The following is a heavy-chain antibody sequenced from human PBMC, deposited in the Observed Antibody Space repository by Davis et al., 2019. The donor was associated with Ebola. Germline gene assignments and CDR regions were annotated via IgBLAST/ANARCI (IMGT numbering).Heavy chain of an antibody. CDR1: GSTFSNYW. V-gene: IGHV3-7*01. CDR3: GRLNWNLRTYDY. D-gene: IGHD1-1*01. CDR2: IKQDGSEK. Sequence: GESLKISCAASGSTFSNYWMSWVRQAPGKGLEWVANIKQDGSEKYYVDSMKGRFTISRDNAKNSLYLQMNSLRAEDTAVYYCGRLNWNLRTYDYWGQGTLVTVSS. J-gene: IGHJ4*02.